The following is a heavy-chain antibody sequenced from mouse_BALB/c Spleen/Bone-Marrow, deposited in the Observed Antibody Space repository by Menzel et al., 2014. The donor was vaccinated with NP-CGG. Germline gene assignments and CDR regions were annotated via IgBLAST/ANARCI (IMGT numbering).Heavy chain of an antibody. Sequence: VQRVESGAELAKPGASVKMSCKASGYTFSSYWMHWVKQRPGQGLEWIGYISPTTGYTEYSQKFKDKATLTADKSSSTAYMQLSSLTSEDSAVYYCARYGNFLAMDYWGQGTSVTVSS. CDR3: ARYGNFLAMDY. J-gene: IGHJ4*01. V-gene: IGHV1-7*01. CDR2: ISPTTGYT. D-gene: IGHD1-1*01. CDR1: GYTFSSYW.